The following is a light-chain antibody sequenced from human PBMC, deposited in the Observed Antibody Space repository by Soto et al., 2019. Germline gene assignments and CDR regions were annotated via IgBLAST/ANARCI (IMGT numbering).Light chain of an antibody. Sequence: QSVLTQSSSASASLGSSVKLTCTLSSGHSSYIIAWHQQQPGKAPRYLMKLEGSGSYNKGSGVPDRFSGSSSGADRYLTISNLQSEDEADYYCATWDSNTRVFGGGTKVTVL. CDR2: LEGSGSY. CDR1: SGHSSYI. V-gene: IGLV4-60*03. J-gene: IGLJ3*02. CDR3: ATWDSNTRV.